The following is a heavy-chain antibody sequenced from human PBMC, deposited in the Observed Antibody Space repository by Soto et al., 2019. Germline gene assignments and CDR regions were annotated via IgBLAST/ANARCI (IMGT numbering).Heavy chain of an antibody. CDR1: GVFITNYY. CDR2: VSDSGST. CDR3: ARERVGHSAMDV. J-gene: IGHJ6*02. D-gene: IGHD1-26*01. V-gene: IGHV4-59*12. Sequence: QVQLQESGPGLVKPSETLSLMFTVSGVFITNYYWRWIRQSPAKGLEWIGYVSDSGSTKYNPSLKSRVTISVDTSKNQFSLKLTSLTAADTAVYYCARERVGHSAMDVWGQGTTVNVSS.